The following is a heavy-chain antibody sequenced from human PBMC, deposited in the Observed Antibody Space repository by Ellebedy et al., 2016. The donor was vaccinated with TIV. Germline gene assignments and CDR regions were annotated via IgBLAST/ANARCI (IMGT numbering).Heavy chain of an antibody. D-gene: IGHD6-19*01. Sequence: MPSETLSLTCAVYGGSFSGYYWSWIRQPPGKGLEWIGEINHSGSTNYNPSLKSRVTISVDTSKNQFSLKLSSVTAADTAVYYCARGVNGWPRYWGQGTLVTVSS. V-gene: IGHV4-34*01. CDR2: INHSGST. J-gene: IGHJ4*02. CDR3: ARGVNGWPRY. CDR1: GGSFSGYY.